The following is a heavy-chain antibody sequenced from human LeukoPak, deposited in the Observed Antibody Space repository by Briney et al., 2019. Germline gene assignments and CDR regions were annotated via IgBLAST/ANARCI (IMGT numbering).Heavy chain of an antibody. D-gene: IGHD4-11*01. CDR1: GFAFNSYT. CDR3: ARVAQGATTENYFYYYMDV. Sequence: PGGSLRLSCAASGFAFNSYTITWVRQAPGKGLESVSSITSRSSHIYIADSVKGRSTISRDNAKNSLFLQMSSLRVEDTAVYYCARVAQGATTENYFYYYMDVWGKGTTVTVSS. V-gene: IGHV3-21*01. CDR2: ITSRSSHI. J-gene: IGHJ6*03.